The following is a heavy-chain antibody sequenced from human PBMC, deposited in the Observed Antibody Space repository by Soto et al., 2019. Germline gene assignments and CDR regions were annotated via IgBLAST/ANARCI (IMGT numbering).Heavy chain of an antibody. CDR1: GGSIGTYY. J-gene: IGHJ5*02. Sequence: SETLSLTCTVSGGSIGTYYWNRIRQPPGKGLEWIGYIYDSGNSNYNPSLKSRVIISVDTSKNQFSLRLNSVTAADTAVYYCARDRGYSIWAEFDPLGPGTLVTVSS. CDR3: ARDRGYSIWAEFDP. CDR2: IYDSGNS. V-gene: IGHV4-59*01. D-gene: IGHD6-13*01.